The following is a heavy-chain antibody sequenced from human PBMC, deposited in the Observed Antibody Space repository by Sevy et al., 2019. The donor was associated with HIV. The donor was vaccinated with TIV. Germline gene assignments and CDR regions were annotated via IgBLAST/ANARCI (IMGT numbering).Heavy chain of an antibody. CDR2: FDPEDGET. V-gene: IGHV1-24*01. CDR1: GYTLTEVS. Sequence: ASVKVSCKVSGYTLTEVSMHWVRHCPGKGLEWMGRFDPEDGETIYAQKFQGRITMTEDTSTDTAYMELRSLRSEDTAVYHGATAREYYSDSSGYLDYWGQGTLVTVSS. CDR3: ATAREYYSDSSGYLDY. D-gene: IGHD3-22*01. J-gene: IGHJ4*02.